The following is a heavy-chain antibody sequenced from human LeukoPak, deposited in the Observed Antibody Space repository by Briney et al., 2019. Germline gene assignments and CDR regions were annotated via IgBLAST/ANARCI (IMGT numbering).Heavy chain of an antibody. Sequence: GASLRLSCSASAFSFSSYAMSCVRHPPGEGLEWVSAISTSGGNTFYSNSVKGRLTIYRDNSKKTLYLQMNSLKAEDTAVYYGVNGGTEASMIVVISEFDYWGQGTLVTVSS. D-gene: IGHD3-22*01. J-gene: IGHJ4*02. CDR1: AFSFSSYA. CDR2: ISTSGGNT. V-gene: IGHV3-23*01. CDR3: VNGGTEASMIVVISEFDY.